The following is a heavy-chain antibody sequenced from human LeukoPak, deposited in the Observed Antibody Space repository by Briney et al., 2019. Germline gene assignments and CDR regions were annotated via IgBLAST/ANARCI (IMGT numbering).Heavy chain of an antibody. J-gene: IGHJ3*02. CDR2: ISWNSGSI. V-gene: IGHV3-9*01. CDR1: GFTFDDYA. CDR3: AKETGDLLSPDAFDI. Sequence: GRSLRLSCAASGFTFDDYAIHWVRQAPGKGLEWVSGISWNSGSIGYADSVKGRFTISRDNAKNSLYLQMNSLRAEDTAVYYCAKETGDLLSPDAFDIWGQGTMVTVSS. D-gene: IGHD7-27*01.